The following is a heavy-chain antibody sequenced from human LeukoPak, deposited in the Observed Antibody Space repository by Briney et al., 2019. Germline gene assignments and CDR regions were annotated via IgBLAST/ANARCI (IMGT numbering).Heavy chain of an antibody. CDR3: ARALVGATTDY. J-gene: IGHJ4*02. V-gene: IGHV4-59*01. D-gene: IGHD1-26*01. Sequence: SETLSLTCTVSGGSISSYYWSWIRQPPGKGLEWIGYIYYSGSTNYNPSLKSRVTISVDTSKNQFSLKLSSVTAAGTAVYYCARALVGATTDYWGQGTLVTVSS. CDR1: GGSISSYY. CDR2: IYYSGST.